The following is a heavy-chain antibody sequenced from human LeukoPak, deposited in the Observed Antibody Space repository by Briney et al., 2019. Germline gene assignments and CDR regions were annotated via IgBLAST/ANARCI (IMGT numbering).Heavy chain of an antibody. J-gene: IGHJ3*02. CDR3: ARDLTAAAGYDAFDI. CDR2: IIPIFGTA. D-gene: IGHD6-13*01. Sequence: ASVKVSCKASGYTFTSYYMHWVRQAPGQGLEWMGGIIPIFGTANYAQKFQGRVTITADKSTSTAYMELSSLRSEDTAVYYCARDLTAAAGYDAFDIWGQGTMVTVSS. CDR1: GYTFTSYY. V-gene: IGHV1-69*06.